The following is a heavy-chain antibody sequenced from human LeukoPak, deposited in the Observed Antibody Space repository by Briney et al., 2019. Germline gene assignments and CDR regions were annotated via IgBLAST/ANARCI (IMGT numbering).Heavy chain of an antibody. CDR1: GFNFDDHA. J-gene: IGHJ3*02. V-gene: IGHV3-9*03. D-gene: IGHD6-19*01. CDR3: TKGFTSGWIFDAFDM. CDR2: ISWNSGSL. Sequence: GGSLRLSCAASGFNFDDHAMHWVRQAPGKGLEWVSGISWNSGSLGYADSVKGRFTISRDNAKNSLYLQMNSLRTEDMAFYYCTKGFTSGWIFDAFDMWGQGTMVTVSS.